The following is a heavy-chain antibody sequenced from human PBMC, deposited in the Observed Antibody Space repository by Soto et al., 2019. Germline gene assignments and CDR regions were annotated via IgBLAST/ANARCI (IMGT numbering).Heavy chain of an antibody. V-gene: IGHV5-51*01. CDR3: ARQSSNSRYYYYALAD. Sequence: VESLKISCKGSGYTFTDYWIGWVRQLPGKGLEWMGIIYPGDSDTRYSPSFQGHVTITVDKSTSTAYLQWNTLKASDTAMYYSARQSSNSRYYYYALADWGQGTTVAVYS. D-gene: IGHD4-4*01. J-gene: IGHJ6*02. CDR2: IYPGDSDT. CDR1: GYTFTDYW.